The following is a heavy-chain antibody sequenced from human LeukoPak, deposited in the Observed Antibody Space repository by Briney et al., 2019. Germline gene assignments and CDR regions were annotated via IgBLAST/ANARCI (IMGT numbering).Heavy chain of an antibody. V-gene: IGHV7-4-1*01. CDR3: ARDLAVPGTARGY. Sequence: ASVKVSCKASRYTFSDYDISWMRQAPGQGLEWMGGINTNTGNPTYAQDFTGRFVFSLDSSVTTAYLQIDSVQADDTAVYFCARDLAVPGTARGYWGQGTLVTVSS. D-gene: IGHD6-19*01. CDR1: RYTFSDYD. J-gene: IGHJ4*02. CDR2: INTNTGNP.